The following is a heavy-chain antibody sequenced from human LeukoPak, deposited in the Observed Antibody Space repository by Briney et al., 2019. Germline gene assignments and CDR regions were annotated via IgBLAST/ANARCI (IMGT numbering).Heavy chain of an antibody. CDR2: ISAYNGNT. J-gene: IGHJ5*02. CDR3: ARGQTYDFWSGYYTDNNRFDP. CDR1: GYTFTSYG. V-gene: IGHV1-18*01. D-gene: IGHD3-3*01. Sequence: GASVKVSCKASGYTFTSYGISWVRQAPGRGLEWMGWISAYNGNTNYAQKLQGRVTMTTDTSTSTAYMELRSLRSDDKAVYYCARGQTYDFWSGYYTDNNRFDPWGQGTLVTVSS.